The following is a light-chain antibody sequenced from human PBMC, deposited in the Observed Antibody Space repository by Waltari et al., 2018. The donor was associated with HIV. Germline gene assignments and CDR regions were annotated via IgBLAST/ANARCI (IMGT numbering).Light chain of an antibody. CDR2: DNN. Sequence: QSVLTQPPSVSAAPGPTVSISSSRFSSNIGNNFLSWFPQLPGKAPKPLIFDNNKRPSGIPDRVSASKSGTSATLAITGLQTGDEGDYYCGTWDNSLKTVVFGGGTKVTVL. CDR1: SSNIGNNF. V-gene: IGLV1-51*01. J-gene: IGLJ2*01. CDR3: GTWDNSLKTVV.